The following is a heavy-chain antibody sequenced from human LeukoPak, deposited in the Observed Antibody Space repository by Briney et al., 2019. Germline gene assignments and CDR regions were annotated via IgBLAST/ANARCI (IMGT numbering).Heavy chain of an antibody. Sequence: GGSLRLSCAASGFTFSSYSMNWVRQPPGKGLEWVSSISSSSTYIYYADSVKGRFTISRDKAKNSLYLQMNSLRAEDTAVYYCARDLTTVTTAVFAYWGQGTLVTVSS. V-gene: IGHV3-21*06. CDR3: ARDLTTVTTAVFAY. J-gene: IGHJ4*02. CDR2: ISSSSTYI. D-gene: IGHD4-11*01. CDR1: GFTFSSYS.